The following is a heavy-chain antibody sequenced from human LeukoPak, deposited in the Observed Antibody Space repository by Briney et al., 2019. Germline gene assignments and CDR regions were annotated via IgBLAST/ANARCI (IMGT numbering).Heavy chain of an antibody. CDR1: GFTFSSYG. D-gene: IGHD2-21*02. J-gene: IGHJ4*02. V-gene: IGHV3-23*01. CDR2: ISGSGGST. Sequence: GGSLRLSCAASGFTFSSYGMSWVRQAPGKGLEWVSAISGSGGSTYYADSVKGRFTISRDNSKNTLYLQMNSLRAEDTAVYYCAKLVDTAVIIYYCGGDCYPDYWGQGTLVTVSS. CDR3: AKLVDTAVIIYYCGGDCYPDY.